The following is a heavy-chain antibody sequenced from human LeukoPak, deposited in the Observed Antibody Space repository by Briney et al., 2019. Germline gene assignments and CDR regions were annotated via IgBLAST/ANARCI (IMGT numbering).Heavy chain of an antibody. V-gene: IGHV1-24*01. CDR3: ATDLPYYYGSGSYAI. Sequence: ASVKVSCKVSGYTLTELSMHWVRQAPGKGLEWMGGFDPEDGETIYAQKFQGRVTMTEDTSTDTAYMELSSLRSEDMAVYYCATDLPYYYGSGSYAIWGQGTLVTVSS. CDR1: GYTLTELS. D-gene: IGHD3-10*01. CDR2: FDPEDGET. J-gene: IGHJ4*02.